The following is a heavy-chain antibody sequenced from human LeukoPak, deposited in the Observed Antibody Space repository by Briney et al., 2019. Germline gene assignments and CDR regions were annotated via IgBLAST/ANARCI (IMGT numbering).Heavy chain of an antibody. V-gene: IGHV3-11*01. D-gene: IGHD6-6*01. CDR3: NYKDYSSSSSNYYYYMDV. J-gene: IGHJ6*03. CDR1: GFTFSDYY. Sequence: GGSLRLSCAASGFTFSDYYMSWIRQAPGKGLEWVSYINSSGSTIYYADSVKGRFTISRDNAKNSLYLQMNSLRAEDTAVYYCNYKDYSSSSSNYYYYMDVWGKGTTVTVSS. CDR2: INSSGSTI.